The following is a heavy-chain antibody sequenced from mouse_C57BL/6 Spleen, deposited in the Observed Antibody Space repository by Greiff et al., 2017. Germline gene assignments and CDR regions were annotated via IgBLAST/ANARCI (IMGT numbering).Heavy chain of an antibody. D-gene: IGHD6-2*01. Sequence: VQLQQSGAELVKPGASVKLSCKASGYTFTSYWMNWVKQRPGQGLEWIGKINPGSGNTNYNQKFKGKATLTAEKSSSTAYMQLSSLTSEDSAVYSCASAASLCSFDYWGQGTTLTVSS. V-gene: IGHV1-76*01. CDR3: ASAASLCSFDY. J-gene: IGHJ2*01. CDR1: GYTFTSYW. CDR2: INPGSGNT.